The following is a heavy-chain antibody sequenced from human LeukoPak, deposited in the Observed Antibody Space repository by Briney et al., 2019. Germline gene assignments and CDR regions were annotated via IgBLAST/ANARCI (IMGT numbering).Heavy chain of an antibody. CDR3: AKVICSGGTCYLFDY. Sequence: GGSLRLSCAASGFTFSSYSMNWVRQPLGEGLEWVAFIRYDGSYKYYADSVKGRFTISRDNSKNTLYLQMNSLRVEDTAVYYCAKVICSGGTCYLFDYWGQGTLVTVSS. CDR1: GFTFSSYS. D-gene: IGHD2-15*01. CDR2: IRYDGSYK. V-gene: IGHV3-30*02. J-gene: IGHJ4*02.